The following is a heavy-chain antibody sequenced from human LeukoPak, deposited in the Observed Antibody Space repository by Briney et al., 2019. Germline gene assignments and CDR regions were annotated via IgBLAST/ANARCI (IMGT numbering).Heavy chain of an antibody. D-gene: IGHD6-13*01. CDR2: IKPDGSET. CDR3: GGFGYEAAVDL. Sequence: GGSLRLSCAASGFMFSTYWKTWVRQAPGKGLEWVANIKPDGSETYYVDPVKGRFTISRDNTKNLLYLQMNSLRGEDAAVYYCGGFGYEAAVDLWGQGTLVTVSS. CDR1: GFMFSTYW. V-gene: IGHV3-7*01. J-gene: IGHJ4*02.